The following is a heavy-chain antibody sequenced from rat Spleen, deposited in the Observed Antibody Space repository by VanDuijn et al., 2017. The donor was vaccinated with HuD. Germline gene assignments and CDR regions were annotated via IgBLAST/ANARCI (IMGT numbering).Heavy chain of an antibody. D-gene: IGHD1-4*01. J-gene: IGHJ4*01. CDR1: GFTFNNYW. CDR2: ITNTGGST. CDR3: TSYYPGPLDA. V-gene: IGHV5-31*01. Sequence: EVQLVESGGGLVQPGRSLKLSCVASGFTFNNYWMTWIRQAPGKGLEWVASITNTGGSTYYPDSVKGRFPISRDNAKSTLYLQMNSLRSEDTATYYCTSYYPGPLDAWGQGASVTVSS.